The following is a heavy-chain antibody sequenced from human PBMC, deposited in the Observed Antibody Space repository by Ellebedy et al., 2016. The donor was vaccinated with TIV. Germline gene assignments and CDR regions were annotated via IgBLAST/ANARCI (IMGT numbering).Heavy chain of an antibody. CDR3: ATYTMGRLDY. CDR1: GGSISSDY. CDR2: FYHSGNT. V-gene: IGHV4-59*08. D-gene: IGHD1-1*01. Sequence: SETLSLTCSVSGGSISSDYWTWIRQPPGKGLEWIAYFYHSGNTNYSPSLKSRVTISVDTSKNQFSLKLSSVTAADTAVYYCATYTMGRLDYWGQGTLVTVSS. J-gene: IGHJ4*02.